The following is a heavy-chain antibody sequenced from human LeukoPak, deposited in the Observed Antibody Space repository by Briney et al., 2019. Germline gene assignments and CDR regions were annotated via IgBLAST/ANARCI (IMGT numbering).Heavy chain of an antibody. Sequence: ASVKVSCKASGHTFTSYDINWVRQATGQGLEWMGWMNPNSGNTGYAQKFQGRVTITRNTSISTAYMELNSLRAEDTAVYYCAKDGGEYYDILTGYYPRLYYMDVWGKGTTVTISS. D-gene: IGHD3-9*01. CDR2: MNPNSGNT. CDR3: AKDGGEYYDILTGYYPRLYYMDV. J-gene: IGHJ6*03. V-gene: IGHV1-8*03. CDR1: GHTFTSYD.